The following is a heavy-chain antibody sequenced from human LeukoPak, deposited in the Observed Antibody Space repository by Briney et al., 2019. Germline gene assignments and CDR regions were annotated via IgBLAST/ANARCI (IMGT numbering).Heavy chain of an antibody. CDR1: GGTFSSYA. J-gene: IGHJ6*02. Sequence: SVKVSCKASGGTFSSYAISWVRQAPGQGLEWMGGIIPIFGTANYAQKFQGRVTITADESTSTAYMELSRLRSEDTAVYYCARGGLSTIFGVVIGYYYGMDVWGQGTTVTVSS. CDR3: ARGGLSTIFGVVIGYYYGMDV. CDR2: IIPIFGTA. V-gene: IGHV1-69*13. D-gene: IGHD3-3*01.